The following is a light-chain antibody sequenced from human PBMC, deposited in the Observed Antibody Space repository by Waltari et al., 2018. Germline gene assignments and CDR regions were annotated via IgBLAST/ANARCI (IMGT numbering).Light chain of an antibody. Sequence: IQMTQSPSALSASVGDRVTITCRSSQRINTWMAWYQQRPGKAPKVLIYDVSTFESGVPSRFSGSGSGTEFTLAINNLQPEDFATYYCQQYYRYYTFGQGTKLEIK. V-gene: IGKV1-5*01. CDR1: QRINTW. J-gene: IGKJ2*01. CDR3: QQYYRYYT. CDR2: DVS.